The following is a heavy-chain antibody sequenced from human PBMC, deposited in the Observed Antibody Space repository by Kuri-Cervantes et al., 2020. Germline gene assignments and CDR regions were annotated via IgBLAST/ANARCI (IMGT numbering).Heavy chain of an antibody. D-gene: IGHD4-23*01. CDR1: GGSISSYY. CDR2: IFYSGST. V-gene: IGHV4-59*01. J-gene: IGHJ4*02. Sequence: GSLRLSCTVSGGSISSYYWSWIRQPPGKGLEWIGYIFYSGSTNYNPSLKSRVTISVDTSKNQFSLKLRSVTAADTAVYYCARDYGGNSLLTFLDYWGQGTLVTVSS. CDR3: ARDYGGNSLLTFLDY.